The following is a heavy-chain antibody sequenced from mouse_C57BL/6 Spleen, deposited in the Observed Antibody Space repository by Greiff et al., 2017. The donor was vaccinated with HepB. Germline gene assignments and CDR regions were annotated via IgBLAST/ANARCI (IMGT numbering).Heavy chain of an antibody. CDR3: ARGGNCELIYAMDY. J-gene: IGHJ4*01. CDR1: GYTFTTYS. CDR2: FHPYNDDT. Sequence: VQLQQSGAELVKPGASVKMSCKASGYTFTTYSIEWMKQNHGKSLEWIGNFHPYNDDTKYNEKFKGKATLTVEKSSSTVYLKLSRLTSDDSAVYYCARGGNCELIYAMDYWGQGTSVTVSS. D-gene: IGHD2-1*01. V-gene: IGHV1-47*01.